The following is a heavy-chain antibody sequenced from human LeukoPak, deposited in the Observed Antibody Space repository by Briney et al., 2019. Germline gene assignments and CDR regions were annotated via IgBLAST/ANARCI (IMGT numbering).Heavy chain of an antibody. J-gene: IGHJ4*02. CDR2: INPNSGGT. Sequence: GASVKVSCKASGYTFTGYYMHWVRQAPGQGLEWMGWINPNSGGTNYAQKFQGRVTMTKDTSISTAYMELSRLRSDDTAVYYCAKMGASPIEDFDYWGQGTLVTVSS. CDR1: GYTFTGYY. V-gene: IGHV1-2*02. CDR3: AKMGASPIEDFDY. D-gene: IGHD1-26*01.